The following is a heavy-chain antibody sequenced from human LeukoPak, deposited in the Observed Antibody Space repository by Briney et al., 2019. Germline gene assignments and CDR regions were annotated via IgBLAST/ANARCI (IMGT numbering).Heavy chain of an antibody. CDR3: ARVTYGDYEDY. V-gene: IGHV1-2*02. J-gene: IGHJ4*02. CDR1: GGTFSSYA. D-gene: IGHD4-17*01. Sequence: ASVKVSCKASGGTFSSYAISWVRQAPGQGLEWMGWINPNSGGTNYAQKFQGRVTMTRDTSISTAYMELSRLRSDDTAVYYCARVTYGDYEDYWGQGTLVTVSS. CDR2: INPNSGGT.